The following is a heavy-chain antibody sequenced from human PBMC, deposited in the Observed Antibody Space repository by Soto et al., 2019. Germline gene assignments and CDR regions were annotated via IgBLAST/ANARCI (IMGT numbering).Heavy chain of an antibody. J-gene: IGHJ4*02. CDR3: ARRLVVVVAAVYDY. CDR1: GGSISSSSYY. CDR2: IYYSGST. Sequence: LRLTCTVTGGSISSSSYYWGSSRQPPGKGLEWIGSIYYSGSTYYNPSLKSRVTISVDTSKNQFSLKLSSVSAADTAVYYCARRLVVVVAAVYDYWGQGTLVTVSS. V-gene: IGHV4-39*01. D-gene: IGHD2-15*01.